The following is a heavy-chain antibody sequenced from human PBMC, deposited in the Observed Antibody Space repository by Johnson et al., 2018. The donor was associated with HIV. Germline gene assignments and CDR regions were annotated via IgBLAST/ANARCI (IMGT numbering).Heavy chain of an antibody. V-gene: IGHV3-66*01. CDR1: GFTFSSNY. CDR3: VTADRGSA. J-gene: IGHJ3*01. CDR2: IYSGGST. Sequence: QLVESGGGVVPPGRSLRLSCVASGFTFSSNYMSWVRQAPGKGLEWVSVIYSGGSTYYADSVKGRFTISRDNAKNSLYLQMNSLRDEDTAVYYCVTADRGSAWGQGTTVTVSS. D-gene: IGHD1-26*01.